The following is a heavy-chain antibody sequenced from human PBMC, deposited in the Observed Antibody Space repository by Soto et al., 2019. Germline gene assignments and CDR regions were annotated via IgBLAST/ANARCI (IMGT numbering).Heavy chain of an antibody. Sequence: SVKVSCKVSGGTFSSHIISWVRQAPGQGLEWMGEIVPMFGSANYAQKFQGRVTIIADESTSTTYMELSSLRSEDTAVYYCAKEGGGRGRFDYWGQGTLVTVSS. CDR3: AKEGGGRGRFDY. V-gene: IGHV1-69*13. D-gene: IGHD3-16*01. CDR1: GGTFSSHI. J-gene: IGHJ4*02. CDR2: IVPMFGSA.